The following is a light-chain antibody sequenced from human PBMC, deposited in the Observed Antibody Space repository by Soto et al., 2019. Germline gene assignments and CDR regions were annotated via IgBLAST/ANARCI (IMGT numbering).Light chain of an antibody. V-gene: IGKV3-11*01. CDR1: QSISSD. Sequence: EILLTQSPATLSFSPGEKTTPSCRPSQSISSDLAWYQQKPGQAPRLFIYDASNRVTGIPARFRGSGSGTDFTLTISNLEPEDFAVYYCQQRSSWPRTFGQGTKV. CDR3: QQRSSWPRT. CDR2: DAS. J-gene: IGKJ1*01.